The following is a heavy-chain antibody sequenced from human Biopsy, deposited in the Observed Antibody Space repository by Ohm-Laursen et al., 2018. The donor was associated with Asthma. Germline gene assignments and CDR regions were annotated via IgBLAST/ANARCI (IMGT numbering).Heavy chain of an antibody. V-gene: IGHV7-4-1*02. J-gene: IGHJ6*02. CDR2: INTNTGNP. CDR1: GYIFTSHA. D-gene: IGHD2-15*01. Sequence: ASVKVSCKSSGYIFTSHAMNWVRQAPGQGLEWMGRINTNTGNPTYAQGFTGRFVFSLDTSVSTAYLQISSLKADDTAVYYCARGLLGMDVWGQGTTVTVSS. CDR3: ARGLLGMDV.